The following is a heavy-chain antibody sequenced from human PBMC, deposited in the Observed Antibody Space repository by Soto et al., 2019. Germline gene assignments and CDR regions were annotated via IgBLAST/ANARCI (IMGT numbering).Heavy chain of an antibody. CDR3: ARVGLSSAYMRSRWHDH. V-gene: IGHV3-72*01. D-gene: IGHD3-3*01. CDR1: GFTFSDHY. CDR2: IKNKANSYGT. J-gene: IGHJ4*02. Sequence: EVQVVESGGALVQPGGSLRLSCAASGFTFSDHYVDWIRQAPGKGLEWVGRIKNKANSYGTEYAASVKGRFSISRDDSKNSMYLQLNSLETEDAAVYYSARVGLSSAYMRSRWHDHLGQGTLVTVSS.